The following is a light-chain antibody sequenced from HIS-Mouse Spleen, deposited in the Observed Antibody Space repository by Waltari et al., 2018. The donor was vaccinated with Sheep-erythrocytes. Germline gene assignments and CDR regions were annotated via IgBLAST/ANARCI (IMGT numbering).Light chain of an antibody. CDR2: EGS. Sequence: QSALTQPASVSGSPGPSITISCTGTSSDVGSYNLVSWYQQHPGKAPKLMIYEGSKRPSVVYNRFSGSTSGNTAALTISELQAEDEADYYCCSDAGSSTWVFGGGTKLTVL. CDR3: CSDAGSSTWV. J-gene: IGLJ3*02. V-gene: IGLV2-23*01. CDR1: SSDVGSYNL.